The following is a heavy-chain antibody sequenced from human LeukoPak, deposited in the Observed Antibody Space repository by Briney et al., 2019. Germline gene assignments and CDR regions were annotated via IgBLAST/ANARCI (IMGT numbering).Heavy chain of an antibody. Sequence: GGSLRLSCAASGFTFSSYAMSWVRQTPGEGLEWVSGISGSGGSTYYSDSVKGRFTISRDNSQNTLYLEMNSLRAEDTAVYYCARFETVAVKSLDYWGQGTLVSVSS. D-gene: IGHD6-19*01. V-gene: IGHV3-23*01. CDR2: ISGSGGST. J-gene: IGHJ4*02. CDR1: GFTFSSYA. CDR3: ARFETVAVKSLDY.